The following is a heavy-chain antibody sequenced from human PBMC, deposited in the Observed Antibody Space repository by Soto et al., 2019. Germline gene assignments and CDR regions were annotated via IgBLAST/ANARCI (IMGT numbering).Heavy chain of an antibody. V-gene: IGHV4-30-2*01. CDR1: GGSISSDSYS. D-gene: IGHD5-18*01. CDR3: ARVGGAIREGNTWIQSGWFDP. J-gene: IGHJ5*02. Sequence: QLQLQESGSGLVKPSQTLSLTCAVSGGSISSDSYSWSWIRQPPGRGLEWIGYIFHSGSTYYNPSLKSRVTLSVDRSKNQFSLNLSSVTAADTAVYYCARVGGAIREGNTWIQSGWFDPWGQGTLVTVSS. CDR2: IFHSGST.